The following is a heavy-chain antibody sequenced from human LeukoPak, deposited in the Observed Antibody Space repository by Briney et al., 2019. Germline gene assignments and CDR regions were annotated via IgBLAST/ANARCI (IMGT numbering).Heavy chain of an antibody. CDR3: ARDSIAAPFDY. CDR2: ISSSSSTI. D-gene: IGHD6-13*01. CDR1: GFTFSSYS. Sequence: GGSLRLSCAASGFTFSSYSMNWVRQAPGKGLEWVSYISSSSSTIYYADSVKGRFTISRGNSKNTLYLQMNSLRAEDTAVYYCARDSIAAPFDYWGQGTLVTVSS. J-gene: IGHJ4*02. V-gene: IGHV3-48*01.